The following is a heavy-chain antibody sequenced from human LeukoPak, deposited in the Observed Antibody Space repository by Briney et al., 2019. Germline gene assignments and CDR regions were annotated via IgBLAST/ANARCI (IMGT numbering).Heavy chain of an antibody. V-gene: IGHV4-31*03. CDR2: IYYSGST. CDR3: ARGSGSSGYYYFDY. Sequence: PSETLSLTCTVSGGSISSGGYYWSWIRQHPGKGLEWIGYIYYSGSTYYNPSLKSRVTISVDTSKNQFSLKLSSVTAADTAVYYCARGSGSSGYYYFDYWGQGTLVTVSS. CDR1: GGSISSGGYY. D-gene: IGHD3-22*01. J-gene: IGHJ4*02.